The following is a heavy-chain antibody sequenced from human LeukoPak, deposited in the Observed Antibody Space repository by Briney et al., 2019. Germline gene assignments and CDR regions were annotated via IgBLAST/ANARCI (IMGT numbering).Heavy chain of an antibody. CDR3: ARVKTYDFWSGYPKVY. V-gene: IGHV4-59*01. CDR1: GGSISSYY. J-gene: IGHJ4*02. D-gene: IGHD3-3*01. CDR2: IYYSGST. Sequence: SETLSLTCTVSGGSISSYYWSWIRQPPGKGLEWIGYIYYSGSTNYNPSLKSRVTISLDTSKNQFSLRLSSVTAADTAVYYCARVKTYDFWSGYPKVYWGQGTLSPSPQ.